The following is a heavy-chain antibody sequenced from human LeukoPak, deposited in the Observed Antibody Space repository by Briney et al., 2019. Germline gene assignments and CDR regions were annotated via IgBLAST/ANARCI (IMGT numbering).Heavy chain of an antibody. Sequence: LSLTCTVSGGPTSSGGYYWSWIRQHPGKGLEWIGYIYYSGGTYYNPSLKSRVTISVDTSKNQFSLKLSSVTAADTAVYYCARVGEVVTAIDYWGQGTLVTVSS. J-gene: IGHJ4*02. D-gene: IGHD2-21*02. CDR1: GGPTSSGGYY. V-gene: IGHV4-31*03. CDR2: IYYSGGT. CDR3: ARVGEVVTAIDY.